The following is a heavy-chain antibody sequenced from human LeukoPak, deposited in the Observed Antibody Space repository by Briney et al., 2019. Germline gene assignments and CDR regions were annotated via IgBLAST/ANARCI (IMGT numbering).Heavy chain of an antibody. CDR3: GRHLHGDLYFDY. V-gene: IGHV5-51*01. J-gene: IGHJ4*02. CDR1: GYSFTTYW. Sequence: GESLKISCKGSGYSFTTYWIGWVRQMPGKGLEWMGIIYPGDSDTRYSPSFQGQVTITADKSISTAYLQWSSLTASDTAMYYCGRHLHGDLYFDYWGQGTLVTVSS. CDR2: IYPGDSDT. D-gene: IGHD4-17*01.